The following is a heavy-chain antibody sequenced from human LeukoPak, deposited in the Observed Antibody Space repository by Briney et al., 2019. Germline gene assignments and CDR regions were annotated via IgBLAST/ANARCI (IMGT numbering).Heavy chain of an antibody. J-gene: IGHJ6*03. D-gene: IGHD3-10*01. CDR1: GASISSYF. CDR2: ISNIGST. CDR3: ARGTYGSGRQRASYYYYYYYYMDV. V-gene: IGHV4-59*01. Sequence: DPSETLSLTCTVSGASISSYFWTWIRQSPGKGLEWIGYISNIGSTNYNPSLKSRVTISVDTSKNQFSLKLSSVTAADTAVYYCARGTYGSGRQRASYYYYYYYYMDVWGKGTTVTISS.